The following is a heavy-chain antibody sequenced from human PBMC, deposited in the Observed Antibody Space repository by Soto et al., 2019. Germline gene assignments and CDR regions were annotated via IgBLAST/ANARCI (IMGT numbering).Heavy chain of an antibody. CDR2: ISSSSDYI. D-gene: IGHD6-13*01. Sequence: GWSLRLACVSSGFTFTSYTMNWVRQTPGKGLEWVSSISSSSDYIYYADSMKGRVTISRDNAKNSLFLDMNSLTGEDTAVYYCARARVYATGPLDFWGQGTLVTVSS. J-gene: IGHJ4*02. CDR3: ARARVYATGPLDF. V-gene: IGHV3-21*06. CDR1: GFTFTSYT.